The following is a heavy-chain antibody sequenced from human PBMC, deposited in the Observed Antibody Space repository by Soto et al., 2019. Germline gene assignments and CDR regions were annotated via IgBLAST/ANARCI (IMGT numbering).Heavy chain of an antibody. CDR3: AADPRYFDWLAVSGMDV. CDR2: ISAYNGNT. V-gene: IGHV1-18*01. Sequence: GASVKVSCKTSGYTFTSYGISWVRQAPGQGLEWMGWISAYNGNTNYAQKLQGRVTMTTDTSTSTAYMELSSLRSEDTAVYYCAADPRYFDWLAVSGMDVWGQGTTVTVSS. J-gene: IGHJ6*02. D-gene: IGHD3-9*01. CDR1: GYTFTSYG.